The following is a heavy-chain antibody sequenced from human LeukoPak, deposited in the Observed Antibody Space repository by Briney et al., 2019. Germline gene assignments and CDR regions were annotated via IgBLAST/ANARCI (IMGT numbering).Heavy chain of an antibody. Sequence: PSETLSLTCAVYGGSFSGYYWSWIRQPPGKGLEWIGEINHSGSTNYNPSLKSRVTISVDTSKNQFSLKLSSVTAADTAVYYCAREGLYYYGSGSYYNLLDYWGQGTLVTVSS. V-gene: IGHV4-34*01. D-gene: IGHD3-10*01. J-gene: IGHJ4*02. CDR3: AREGLYYYGSGSYYNLLDY. CDR2: INHSGST. CDR1: GGSFSGYY.